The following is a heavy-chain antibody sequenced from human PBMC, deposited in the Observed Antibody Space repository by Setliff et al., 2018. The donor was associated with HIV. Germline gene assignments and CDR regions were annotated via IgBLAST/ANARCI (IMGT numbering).Heavy chain of an antibody. Sequence: SETLSLTCAVYGGSFSGSYWSWIRQPPGKGLEWIGEINHSGSTNYSPSLKSRVTISVDTSKNQFSLKLSSVTAADTAVYYCASRRAAMWPGLFVGFENWGQGTLVTVSS. CDR3: ASRRAAMWPGLFVGFEN. CDR1: GGSFSGSY. D-gene: IGHD1-26*01. CDR2: INHSGST. J-gene: IGHJ4*02. V-gene: IGHV4-34*01.